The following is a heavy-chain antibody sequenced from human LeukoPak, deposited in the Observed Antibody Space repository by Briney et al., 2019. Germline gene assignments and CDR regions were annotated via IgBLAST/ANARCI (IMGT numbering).Heavy chain of an antibody. CDR2: ISDSGGDK. Sequence: GGSLRLSCAASGFTFSRYGFHWVRQAPGKGLEWVAFISDSGGDKWYADSVKGRLTISRDKSKNTVNLQMSGLRVEDTALYYCARDGGSESYAVDYWGQGTQVTVSS. CDR3: ARDGGSESYAVDY. J-gene: IGHJ4*02. D-gene: IGHD3-10*01. V-gene: IGHV3-30*02. CDR1: GFTFSRYG.